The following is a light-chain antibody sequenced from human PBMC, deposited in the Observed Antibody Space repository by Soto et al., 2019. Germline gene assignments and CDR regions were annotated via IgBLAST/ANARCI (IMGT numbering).Light chain of an antibody. CDR3: QQHHNTPRT. J-gene: IGKJ1*01. CDR1: QPISDY. CDR2: TAS. Sequence: IKRTQYASSLAASGGGGDTIACRSSQPISDYLNWYQQKPGKAPTLLIYTASNLQSGVPSRFSGSGSGTHFTLTISSLQPEDFAPYYCQQHHNTPRTFGQGTKVDIK. V-gene: IGKV1-39*01.